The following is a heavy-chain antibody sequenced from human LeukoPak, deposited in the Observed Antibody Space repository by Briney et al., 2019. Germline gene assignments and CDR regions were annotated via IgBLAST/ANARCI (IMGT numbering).Heavy chain of an antibody. CDR1: GDTFTSYA. D-gene: IGHD6-13*01. CDR3: AKEGYSRGYYSYYYMDV. Sequence: ASVKVSCKASGDTFTSYAINWVRQATGQGLEWMGWMNPNSGNTGYAQKFQGRVTMTRNNSISTAYMELSSLRSEDTAVYYCAKEGYSRGYYSYYYMDVWGKGTTVTVSS. J-gene: IGHJ6*03. CDR2: MNPNSGNT. V-gene: IGHV1-8*02.